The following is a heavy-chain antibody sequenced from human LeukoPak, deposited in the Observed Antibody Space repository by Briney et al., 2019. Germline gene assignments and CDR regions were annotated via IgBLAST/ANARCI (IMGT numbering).Heavy chain of an antibody. V-gene: IGHV1-2*02. Sequence: ASVKVSCKASGYTFTDYYIHWVRQAPGQGLEWGGYINPNIGATKYAQKFQGRVTMTRDTSITTAYMELSRLKSDDTAVYYCARRISLIRGVSEGPGFDPWGQGTLVSVSS. CDR1: GYTFTDYY. CDR2: INPNIGAT. J-gene: IGHJ5*02. CDR3: ARRISLIRGVSEGPGFDP. D-gene: IGHD3-10*01.